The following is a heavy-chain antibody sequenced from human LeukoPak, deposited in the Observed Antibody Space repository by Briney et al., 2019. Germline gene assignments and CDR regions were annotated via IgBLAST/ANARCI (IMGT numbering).Heavy chain of an antibody. CDR2: IDWDDDK. CDR1: GFSLSTSGMC. J-gene: IGHJ4*02. D-gene: IGHD3-10*01. Sequence: SGPALVKPPQTLTLTCTFSGFSLSTSGMCVSRIRQPPGKALEWLALIDWDDDKYYSTSLKTRLTISKDTSKNQVVLTMTNMDPVDTATYYCARGAGSYLSFDYWGQGTLVTVSS. V-gene: IGHV2-70*01. CDR3: ARGAGSYLSFDY.